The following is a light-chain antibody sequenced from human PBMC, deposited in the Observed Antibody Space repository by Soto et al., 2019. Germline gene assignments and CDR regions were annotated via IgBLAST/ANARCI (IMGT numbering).Light chain of an antibody. CDR3: SSLTTSFTYV. V-gene: IGLV2-14*01. CDR1: SSDVGAYNY. Sequence: QSALTQSASVSGSPGQSVAISCTGTSSDVGAYNYISWYQQHPGKAPKLLLSEVSNRPSGVSDRFSGSKSGNTASLTISGLQAEDEADYYCSSLTTSFTYVFGTGTKLTVL. J-gene: IGLJ1*01. CDR2: EVS.